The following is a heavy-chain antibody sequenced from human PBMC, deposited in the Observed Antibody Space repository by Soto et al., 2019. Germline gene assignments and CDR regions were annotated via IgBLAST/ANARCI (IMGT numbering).Heavy chain of an antibody. CDR2: IYYSGST. CDR1: GGSISSGGYY. D-gene: IGHD3-9*01. V-gene: IGHV4-31*03. Sequence: SETLSLTCTVSGGSISSGGYYWGWIRQHPGKGLEWIGYIYYSGSTYYNPSLKSRVTISVDTSKNQFSLKLSSVTAAVTAVYYCTGAYYDIDGYILAPWGQGTSVTVSS. J-gene: IGHJ5*02. CDR3: TGAYYDIDGYILAP.